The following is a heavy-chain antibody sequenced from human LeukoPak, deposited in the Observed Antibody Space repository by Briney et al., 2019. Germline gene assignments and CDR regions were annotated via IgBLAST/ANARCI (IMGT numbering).Heavy chain of an antibody. CDR3: AKDHIAATGLLES. J-gene: IGHJ4*02. CDR2: ISSTGTDR. D-gene: IGHD6-13*01. Sequence: GGSLRLSCAASGFTFSSYSMNWVRQAPGKGLEWVSSISSTGTDRYYADSVKGRFTISRDNAQRSLYLQMNSLGADDTAVYYCAKDHIAATGLLESWGQGILVTVSS. V-gene: IGHV3-21*01. CDR1: GFTFSSYS.